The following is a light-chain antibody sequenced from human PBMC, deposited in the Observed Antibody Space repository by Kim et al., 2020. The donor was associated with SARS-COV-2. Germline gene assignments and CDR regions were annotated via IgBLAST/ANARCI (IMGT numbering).Light chain of an antibody. J-gene: IGKJ2*01. CDR3: QQYDNCPYT. V-gene: IGKV3-15*01. Sequence: EIVLTQSPVTLSVSPGEGVTLSCRASQSVGCNLAWCQHKPGQAPRLLISGASTRATDVPDRFSASGSGTEFTLTINSLQSEDVAIYYCQQYDNCPYTFGKGTKL. CDR2: GAS. CDR1: QSVGCN.